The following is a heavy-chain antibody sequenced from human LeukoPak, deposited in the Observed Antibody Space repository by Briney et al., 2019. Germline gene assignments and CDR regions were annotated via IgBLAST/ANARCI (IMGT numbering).Heavy chain of an antibody. J-gene: IGHJ4*02. CDR3: AAQSADGDFDY. Sequence: ASVKVSCKASGYSFTSYGFNWVRQAPGQGLEWMGWMSAYNGKTNYAHSLQGRVTVTADTSTSTAYMELRSLRSDDTAVYYCAAQSADGDFDYWGQGTLVTVSS. D-gene: IGHD4-17*01. V-gene: IGHV1-18*01. CDR1: GYSFTSYG. CDR2: MSAYNGKT.